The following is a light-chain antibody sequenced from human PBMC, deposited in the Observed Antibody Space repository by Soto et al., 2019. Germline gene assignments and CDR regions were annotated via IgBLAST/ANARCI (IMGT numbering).Light chain of an antibody. V-gene: IGKV3-11*01. CDR1: QSVSSY. CDR3: QQRSNWPPGVT. J-gene: IGKJ3*01. CDR2: DAS. Sequence: EIVLTQSPATLSLSPGERATLSCRASQSVSSYLAWYQQKPGQAPRLLIYDASNRATGIPARFSGSGSGTDFPLTISSLEPEDFVVYYCQQRSNWPPGVTFGPGTKVDIK.